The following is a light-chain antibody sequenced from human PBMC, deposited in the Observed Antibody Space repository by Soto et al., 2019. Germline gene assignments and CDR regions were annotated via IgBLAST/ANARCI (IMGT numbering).Light chain of an antibody. V-gene: IGKV1-6*01. Sequence: AIQLTQSPSSLSASVGDRVTITCRASQAIRSALGWYQQKPGKVPKLLIYAASTLQSGVPSRFSGSGFGTDFTLTISRLQPEDFATYYCLLDFGYFWAFGQGTKVAMK. J-gene: IGKJ1*01. CDR1: QAIRSA. CDR3: LLDFGYFWA. CDR2: AAS.